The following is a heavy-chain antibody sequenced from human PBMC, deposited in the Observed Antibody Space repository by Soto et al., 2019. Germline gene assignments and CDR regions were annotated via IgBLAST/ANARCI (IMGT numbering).Heavy chain of an antibody. CDR2: ISGDGSIT. CDR1: GLTFSTYR. V-gene: IGHV3-74*01. D-gene: IGHD3-16*01. Sequence: EVQLVESGGGLVQPGESLRLSCAASGLTFSTYRLNWVRQPPGKGLLWVSRISGDGSITAYADSVKCRFTISRDNAKNTLYLQMNSLRAEDTAVYYCARDGGGLGYWGQGTLVTVSS. J-gene: IGHJ4*02. CDR3: ARDGGGLGY.